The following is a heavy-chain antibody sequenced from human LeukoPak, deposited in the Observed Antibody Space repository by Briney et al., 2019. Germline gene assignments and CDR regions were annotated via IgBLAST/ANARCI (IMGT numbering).Heavy chain of an antibody. CDR2: IIPIFGTA. D-gene: IGHD3-9*01. CDR3: ARALRYFDWSKPFDY. J-gene: IGHJ4*02. Sequence: SSVKVSCKASGGTFSSYAISWVRQAPGQGLEWMGGIIPIFGTANYAQKFQGRVTITADKSTSTAYMELSSLRSEDTAVYYCARALRYFDWSKPFDYWGQGTLVTVSS. CDR1: GGTFSSYA. V-gene: IGHV1-69*06.